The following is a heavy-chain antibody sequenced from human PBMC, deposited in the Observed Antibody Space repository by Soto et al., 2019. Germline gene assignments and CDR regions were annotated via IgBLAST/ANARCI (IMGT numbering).Heavy chain of an antibody. Sequence: QLQLQELGPGLVKPSETLSLTCSVSGGSISSFTYYWGWIRQPPGKGLEWIGTVYYNENTYYNPSLKSRVTITVDTAKNQFSLNLRSVTAADTAMYFCARRERYYGSPGWFDPWGPGTLVTVSS. D-gene: IGHD3-10*01. V-gene: IGHV4-39*01. CDR2: VYYNENT. J-gene: IGHJ5*02. CDR3: ARRERYYGSPGWFDP. CDR1: GGSISSFTYY.